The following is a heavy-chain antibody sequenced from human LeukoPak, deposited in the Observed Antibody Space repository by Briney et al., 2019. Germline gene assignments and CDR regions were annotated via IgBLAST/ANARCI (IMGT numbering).Heavy chain of an antibody. Sequence: ASVKVSCKASGYTFTDSYMHWVRQAPGQGLEWMGIINPSGGSTSYAQKFQGRVTMTRDTSTSTVYMELSSLRSEDTAVYYCARVAGPLRYFDWLSSWGQGTLVTVSS. CDR1: GYTFTDSY. V-gene: IGHV1-46*01. D-gene: IGHD3-9*01. CDR3: ARVAGPLRYFDWLSS. J-gene: IGHJ4*02. CDR2: INPSGGST.